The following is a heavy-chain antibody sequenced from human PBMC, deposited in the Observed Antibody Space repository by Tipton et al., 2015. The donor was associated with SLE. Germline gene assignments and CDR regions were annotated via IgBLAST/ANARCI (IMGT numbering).Heavy chain of an antibody. Sequence: TLSLTCTVSGGPTSSYYWSWIRQPPGKGLEWIGYIYYSTNYNPSLRGRVTISIDTSKNQFSLRVNSVNAADTAVYYCARLYDFWSGFNYYGMDVWGQGTTVIVSS. CDR2: IYYST. V-gene: IGHV4-59*08. D-gene: IGHD3-3*01. CDR1: GGPTSSYY. CDR3: ARLYDFWSGFNYYGMDV. J-gene: IGHJ6*02.